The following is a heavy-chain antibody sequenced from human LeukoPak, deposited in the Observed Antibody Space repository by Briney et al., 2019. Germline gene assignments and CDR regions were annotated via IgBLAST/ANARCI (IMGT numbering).Heavy chain of an antibody. J-gene: IGHJ4*01. V-gene: IGHV4-59*11. CDR3: ARVSLSGYCSGASCYFDY. CDR1: GDSIRNHY. Sequence: SETLSLTCTVSGDSIRNHYLSWIRQPPGKGLECIGVIHYSGSTNYNPSVKSRVTISVDTPKNQFSLKLNSVTAADTAVYFCARVSLSGYCSGASCYFDYWGHGTLVTVSS. D-gene: IGHD2-15*01. CDR2: IHYSGST.